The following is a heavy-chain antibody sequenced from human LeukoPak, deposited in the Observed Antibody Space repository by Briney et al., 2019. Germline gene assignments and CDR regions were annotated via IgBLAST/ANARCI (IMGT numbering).Heavy chain of an antibody. J-gene: IGHJ5*02. CDR3: AREVVVTAQDWFDP. CDR2: IYYSGST. CDR1: GGSISSYY. Sequence: PSETLSLTCTVSGGSISSYYWSWIRQPPGKGLEWIGYIYYSGSTNYNPSLKSRVTISVDTSKNQFSLKLSSVTAADTAVYYCAREVVVTAQDWFDPWGQGTLVTVSS. D-gene: IGHD2-21*02. V-gene: IGHV4-59*01.